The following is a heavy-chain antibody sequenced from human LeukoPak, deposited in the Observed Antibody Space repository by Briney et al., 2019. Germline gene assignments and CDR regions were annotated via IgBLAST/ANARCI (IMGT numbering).Heavy chain of an antibody. Sequence: GASLKVSCKASGYTFTSYDINWVRQATGQGLEWMAWMNPKSVNTGYAQKFQGRVTMTRNTSISTAYMGLSRLRSEDTAVYYCARGIYTYGLSPFDPWGQGTLVTVSS. CDR2: MNPKSVNT. CDR1: GYTFTSYD. CDR3: ARGIYTYGLSPFDP. V-gene: IGHV1-8*01. D-gene: IGHD5-18*01. J-gene: IGHJ5*02.